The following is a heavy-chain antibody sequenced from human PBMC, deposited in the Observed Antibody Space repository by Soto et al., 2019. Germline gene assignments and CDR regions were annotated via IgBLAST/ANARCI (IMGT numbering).Heavy chain of an antibody. V-gene: IGHV3-23*01. J-gene: IGHJ3*02. Sequence: EVQLLESGGGLVQPGGSLRLSCAASGFTFSSYSMSWVRQAPGKGLEWVSAISGSGGSTYYADSVKGRFTISRDNYKNTLYLQMNSLRAADTAVYYRAKVSSTSDAFDIWGQGTMVTVSS. CDR2: ISGSGGST. D-gene: IGHD1-26*01. CDR1: GFTFSSYS. CDR3: AKVSSTSDAFDI.